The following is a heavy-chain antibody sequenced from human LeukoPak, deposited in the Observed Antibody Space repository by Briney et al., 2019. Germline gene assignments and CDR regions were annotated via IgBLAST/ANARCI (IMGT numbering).Heavy chain of an antibody. D-gene: IGHD2-2*01. CDR2: ITWDGGST. Sequence: PGGSLRLSCAASGFTFDDYAMHRVRQAPGKGLEWVSLITWDGGSTYYADSLKGRFTISRDNSKNSLYLQMNSLRAEDTALYYCAKDSALVIPNAYMDVWGKGTTVTVSS. J-gene: IGHJ6*03. V-gene: IGHV3-43D*03. CDR1: GFTFDDYA. CDR3: AKDSALVIPNAYMDV.